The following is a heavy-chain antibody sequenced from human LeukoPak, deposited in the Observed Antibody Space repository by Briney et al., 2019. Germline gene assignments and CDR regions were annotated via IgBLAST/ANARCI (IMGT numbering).Heavy chain of an antibody. J-gene: IGHJ4*02. V-gene: IGHV4-59*01. CDR2: IYYSGST. Sequence: SETLSLTCTVSGGSISSYYWSWIRQPPGKGLEWIGYIYYSGSTNYNPSLKSRVTISVDTSKNQFSLKLSSVTAADTAVYYCARVRGSTADYWGPGTLVTVSS. D-gene: IGHD3-10*01. CDR3: ARVRGSTADY. CDR1: GGSISSYY.